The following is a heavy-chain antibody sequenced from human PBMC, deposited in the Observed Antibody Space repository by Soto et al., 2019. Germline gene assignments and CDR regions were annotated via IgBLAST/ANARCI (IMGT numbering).Heavy chain of an antibody. J-gene: IGHJ4*02. D-gene: IGHD5-12*01. CDR2: IFSSGST. Sequence: SSETLSLTCTVSGGSINTFYWSWVRQPAGKGLEWIGRIFSSGSTSFNPSLESRVAMSVDTSKNHFSLNLSSVTAADMAVYYCAREGSYSAYNFAHGIQLWSFDFWGQGALVTVSS. CDR3: AREGSYSAYNFAHGIQLWSFDF. V-gene: IGHV4-4*07. CDR1: GGSINTFY.